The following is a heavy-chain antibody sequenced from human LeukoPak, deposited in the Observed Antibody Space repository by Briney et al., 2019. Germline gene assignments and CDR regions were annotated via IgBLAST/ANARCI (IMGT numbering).Heavy chain of an antibody. CDR3: ARDFGY. CDR2: ISVDGTNQ. CDR1: GYMFSNYA. V-gene: IGHV3-30*04. Sequence: GGSLRLSCAASGYMFSNYAMNWVRQSADKGLEWVAIISVDGTNQQYADSVKGRFTISRDNSNNMLFLQMRSLRREDTAVYYYARDFGYWGQGTLVTVSS. J-gene: IGHJ4*02. D-gene: IGHD3-10*01.